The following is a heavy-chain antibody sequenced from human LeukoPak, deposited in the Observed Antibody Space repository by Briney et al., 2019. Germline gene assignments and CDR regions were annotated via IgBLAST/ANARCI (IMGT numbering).Heavy chain of an antibody. V-gene: IGHV3-30*04. J-gene: IGHJ4*02. CDR2: ISYDGSKK. D-gene: IGHD4-17*01. Sequence: GGSLRLSCAASGFTFSSYAMLWFRQAPGKGLHGVAVISYDGSKKYYADSVKGRFTISRVNSKNTLYLQMHSLRAEDTAVDYCARGNGKVYGDYESFDYWGQGTLVTVSS. CDR1: GFTFSSYA. CDR3: ARGNGKVYGDYESFDY.